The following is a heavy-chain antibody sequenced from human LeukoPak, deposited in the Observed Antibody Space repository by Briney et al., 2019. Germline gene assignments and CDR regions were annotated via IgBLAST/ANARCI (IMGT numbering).Heavy chain of an antibody. J-gene: IGHJ4*02. CDR2: INPDGSGK. CDR1: GFTLSTYW. V-gene: IGHV3-7*01. Sequence: PGGSLRLSCEASGFTLSTYWMNWVRQVPGKGLDWVANINPDGSGKRYVDSVKGRFTIARDNADNSLSLLMNSLRAEDTAVYYCASWGAGGNSWGQGTLVTVSS. D-gene: IGHD3-16*01. CDR3: ASWGAGGNS.